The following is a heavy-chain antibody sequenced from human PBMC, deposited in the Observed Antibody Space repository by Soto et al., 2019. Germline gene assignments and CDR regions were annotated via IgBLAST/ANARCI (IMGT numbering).Heavy chain of an antibody. Sequence: GGSLRLSCAASGFTFSSYEMNWVRQAPGKGLEWVSYISSSSSYIYYADSVKGRFTISRDNAKNSLYLQMNSLRAEDTAVYYCARGHADYYYGMDVWGQGTTVTVSS. CDR3: ARGHADYYYGMDV. V-gene: IGHV3-21*05. J-gene: IGHJ6*02. CDR1: GFTFSSYE. CDR2: ISSSSSYI.